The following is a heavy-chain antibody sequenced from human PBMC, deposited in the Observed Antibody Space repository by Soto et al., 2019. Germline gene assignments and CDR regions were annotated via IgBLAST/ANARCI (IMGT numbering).Heavy chain of an antibody. J-gene: IGHJ6*02. CDR1: GGTFSIYA. Sequence: SVKVSCKASGGTFSIYAISCVLQAPGQGLEWMGGIIPIFETPSYAQKFQGRVTITADESTSTAFMELTSLRSEDTAVYYCALPPRAGYQYGMDVWGQGTTVTVSS. V-gene: IGHV1-69*13. CDR2: IIPIFETP. CDR3: ALPPRAGYQYGMDV.